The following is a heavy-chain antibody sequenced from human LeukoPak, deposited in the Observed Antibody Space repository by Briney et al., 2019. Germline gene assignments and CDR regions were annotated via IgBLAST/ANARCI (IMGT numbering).Heavy chain of an antibody. CDR2: INPNNSVT. D-gene: IGHD2-15*01. CDR1: GYIFTGYY. J-gene: IGHJ4*02. V-gene: IGHV1-2*02. CDR3: ARVAVAAGGTGFFDY. Sequence: ASVKVSCKASGYIFTGYYIHWVRQAPGQGLEWMGWINPNNSVTNYAQKFQGRVTMTRDTSISTAYLDLSRLGSDDTAVYYCARVAVAAGGTGFFDYWGQGTLVTVSS.